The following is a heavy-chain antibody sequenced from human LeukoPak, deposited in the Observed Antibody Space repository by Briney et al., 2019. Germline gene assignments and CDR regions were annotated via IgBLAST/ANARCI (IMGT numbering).Heavy chain of an antibody. Sequence: PGGSLRLSCAASGFTFSSYAMSWVRQAPGKGLEWVSAISGSGGSTYYADSVKGRFTISRDNSKNTLYLQMNSLRAEDTAVYYCAKKSNLRGIAARQIAPGDYFDYWGQGTLVTVSS. J-gene: IGHJ4*02. CDR3: AKKSNLRGIAARQIAPGDYFDY. CDR2: ISGSGGST. D-gene: IGHD6-6*01. V-gene: IGHV3-23*01. CDR1: GFTFSSYA.